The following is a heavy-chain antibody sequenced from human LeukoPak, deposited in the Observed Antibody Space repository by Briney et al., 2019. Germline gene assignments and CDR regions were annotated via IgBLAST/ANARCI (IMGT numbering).Heavy chain of an antibody. Sequence: GASVKVSCKASGYTFTSYYMHWVRQAPGQGLEWMGIINPSGGSTSYAQKFQGRVTMTRDTSTSTVYMELSSLRSEDTAMYYCARDEGGIVVVPARWGQGTLVTVSS. CDR2: INPSGGST. D-gene: IGHD3-22*01. CDR3: ARDEGGIVVVPAR. V-gene: IGHV1-46*01. CDR1: GYTFTSYY. J-gene: IGHJ4*02.